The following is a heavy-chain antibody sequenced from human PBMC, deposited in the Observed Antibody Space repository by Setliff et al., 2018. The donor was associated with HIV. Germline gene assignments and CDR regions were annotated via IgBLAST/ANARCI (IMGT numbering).Heavy chain of an antibody. D-gene: IGHD3-10*01. CDR3: ARLSPMLGSFDY. Sequence: SETLSLTCSVYGGSFSAYHWNWIRQPPGKGLEWIGEIQHSGSATYNPSLKSRVTMSLDKSKNQLSLKLTSVTATDTAAYSCARLSPMLGSFDYWGQGTLVTVTS. CDR1: GGSFSAYH. CDR2: IQHSGSA. J-gene: IGHJ4*02. V-gene: IGHV4-34*01.